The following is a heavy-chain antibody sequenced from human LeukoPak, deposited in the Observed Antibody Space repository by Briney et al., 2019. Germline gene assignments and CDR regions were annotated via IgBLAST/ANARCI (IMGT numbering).Heavy chain of an antibody. D-gene: IGHD4-23*01. J-gene: IGHJ3*02. CDR1: GFTFSSYA. V-gene: IGHV3-64*01. Sequence: GGSLRLSCAASGFTFSSYAMHWVRQAPGKGLEYVSAISSNGGSTYYASSVKGRFTISRDNSKNTLYLQMGSLRAEDMAVYYCARDQYRGTTVVTPGPFDIWGQGTMVTVSS. CDR3: ARDQYRGTTVVTPGPFDI. CDR2: ISSNGGST.